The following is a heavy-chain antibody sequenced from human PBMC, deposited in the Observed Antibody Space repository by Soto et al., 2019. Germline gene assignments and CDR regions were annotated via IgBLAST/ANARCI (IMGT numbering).Heavy chain of an antibody. V-gene: IGHV3-66*01. CDR2: IYSGGTT. D-gene: IGHD4-17*01. CDR3: ARELYDDYEHHWFDP. CDR1: GFTVSKSY. Sequence: GGSLRLSCAASGFTVSKSYMSWVRQAPGKGLEWLSVIYSGGTTYYADSVKGRLTISRDTSKNTLFLQINNLRAEDTGVYYCARELYDDYEHHWFDPWGQGTLVTVSS. J-gene: IGHJ5*02.